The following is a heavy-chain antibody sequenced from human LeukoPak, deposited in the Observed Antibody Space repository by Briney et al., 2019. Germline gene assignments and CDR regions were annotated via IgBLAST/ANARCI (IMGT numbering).Heavy chain of an antibody. Sequence: PGGSLRLSCAASGFTFSSYWMSWVRQAPGKGLEWVANIKQDGSEKYYVDSVKGRFTISRDNAKNSLYLQMNSLRAEDTAVYYCARAGSSRYNWFDPWGQGTLVTVSS. D-gene: IGHD6-13*01. V-gene: IGHV3-7*01. CDR1: GFTFSSYW. J-gene: IGHJ5*02. CDR3: ARAGSSRYNWFDP. CDR2: IKQDGSEK.